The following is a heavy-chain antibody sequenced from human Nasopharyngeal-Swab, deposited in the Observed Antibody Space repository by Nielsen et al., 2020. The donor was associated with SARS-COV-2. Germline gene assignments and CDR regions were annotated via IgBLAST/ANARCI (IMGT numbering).Heavy chain of an antibody. D-gene: IGHD2-15*01. J-gene: IGHJ6*02. CDR2: IKQDGSEK. V-gene: IGHV3-7*01. CDR3: ARDLHCSGGSCYSYGMDV. Sequence: GESLKISCAASGFTFSSYWMSWVRQAPGKGLEWVANIKQDGSEKYYVDSVKSRFTISRDNAKNSLYLQMNSLRAEDTAVYYCARDLHCSGGSCYSYGMDVWGQGTTVTVSS. CDR1: GFTFSSYW.